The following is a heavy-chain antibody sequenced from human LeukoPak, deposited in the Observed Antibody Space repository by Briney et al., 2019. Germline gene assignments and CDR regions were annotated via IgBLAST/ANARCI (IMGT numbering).Heavy chain of an antibody. CDR1: GGSISSSSYY. CDR3: ARQPFGGITIFGVVILRWFDP. CDR2: IYYSGST. D-gene: IGHD3-3*01. V-gene: IGHV4-39*01. Sequence: KPSETLSLTCTVSGGSISSSSYYWGWIRQPPGKGLEWIGSIYYSGSTYYNPSLKSRVTISVDTSKNQFSLKLSSVTAADTAVHYCARQPFGGITIFGVVILRWFDPWGQGTLVTVSS. J-gene: IGHJ5*02.